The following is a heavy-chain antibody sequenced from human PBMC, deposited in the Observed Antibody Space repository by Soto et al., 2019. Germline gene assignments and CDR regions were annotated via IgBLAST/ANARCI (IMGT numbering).Heavy chain of an antibody. CDR1: GGSISSYY. J-gene: IGHJ4*02. CDR3: ARGAYYDFWSGSGYFDY. V-gene: IGHV4-59*01. CDR2: IYYSGST. D-gene: IGHD3-3*01. Sequence: QVQLQESGPGLVKPSETLSLTCTVSGGSISSYYWSWIRQPPGKGLEWIGNIYYSGSTNYNPSLNIRVTISVDMSMNQFSLKLSSVTAADTAVYYCARGAYYDFWSGSGYFDYWGQGTLVTVSS.